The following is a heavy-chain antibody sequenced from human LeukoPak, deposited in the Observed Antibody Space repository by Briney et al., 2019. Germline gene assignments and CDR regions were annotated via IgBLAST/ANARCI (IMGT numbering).Heavy chain of an antibody. CDR3: AKYSGITIFGVVRYYFDY. CDR1: GFTFSSYA. D-gene: IGHD3-3*01. CDR2: ISGSGGST. Sequence: GGSLRLSCAASGFTFSSYAMSWVRQAPGKGLEWVSAISGSGGSTYYADSVKGRFTISRDNSKNTPYLQMNSLRAEDTAVYYCAKYSGITIFGVVRYYFDYWGQGTLVTVSS. V-gene: IGHV3-23*01. J-gene: IGHJ4*02.